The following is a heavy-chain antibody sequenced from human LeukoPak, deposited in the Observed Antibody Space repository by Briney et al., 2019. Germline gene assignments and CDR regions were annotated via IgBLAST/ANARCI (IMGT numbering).Heavy chain of an antibody. V-gene: IGHV3-30*04. CDR1: GFTFSSYA. CDR2: ISYDGRNN. D-gene: IGHD3-9*01. J-gene: IGHJ4*02. CDR3: AKDILTGYYDY. Sequence: GGSLRLSCAASGFTFSSYAMHWVRQAPGKGLEWVAVISYDGRNNYYADSVKGRFTISRDNSKNTLYLQMNSLRAEDTAIYYCAKDILTGYYDYWGQGTLVTVSS.